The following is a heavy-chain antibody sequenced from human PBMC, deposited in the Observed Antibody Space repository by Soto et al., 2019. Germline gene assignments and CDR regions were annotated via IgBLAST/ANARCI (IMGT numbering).Heavy chain of an antibody. D-gene: IGHD3-22*01. CDR2: INHSGST. J-gene: IGHJ4*02. V-gene: IGHV4-34*01. CDR1: GGSFSGYY. Sequence: TSETLSLTCAVYGGSFSGYYWSWIRQPPGKGLEWIGEINHSGSTNSNPSLKSRVTISVDTSKNQSSLNLTSVTAADTAVYYCARANSDSSGYVHFDYWGQGTLVTVSS. CDR3: ARANSDSSGYVHFDY.